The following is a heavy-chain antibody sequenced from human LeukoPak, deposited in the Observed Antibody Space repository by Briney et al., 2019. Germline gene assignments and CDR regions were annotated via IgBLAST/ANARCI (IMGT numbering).Heavy chain of an antibody. CDR2: ISAYNGNT. CDR3: ARANPWGYFDY. Sequence: ASVKVPCKASGYTFTSYGISWVRQAPGQGLEWMGWISAYNGNTNYAQKLQGRVTMTTDTSTSTAYMELRSLRSEDMAVYYCARANPWGYFDYWGQGTLVTVSS. J-gene: IGHJ4*02. CDR1: GYTFTSYG. V-gene: IGHV1-18*03. D-gene: IGHD3-16*01.